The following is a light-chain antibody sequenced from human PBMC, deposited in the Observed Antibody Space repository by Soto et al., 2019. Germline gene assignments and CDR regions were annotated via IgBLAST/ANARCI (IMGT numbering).Light chain of an antibody. V-gene: IGKV3-20*01. CDR2: AAS. CDR1: QSVISSY. J-gene: IGKJ1*01. Sequence: EIVLTQSPGTLSLSPGQIATLSCRASQSVISSYLAWYQQKPGQAPRLLIYAASNRATGIQDRFSGSGSGTEFTLTISRLEPEDFAVYYCQQYGSSGTCGQGTKVDIK. CDR3: QQYGSSGT.